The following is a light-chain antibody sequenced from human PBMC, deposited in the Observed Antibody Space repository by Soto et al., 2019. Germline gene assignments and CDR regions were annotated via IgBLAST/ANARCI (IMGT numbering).Light chain of an antibody. J-gene: IGKJ1*01. CDR2: DAS. V-gene: IGKV1-5*01. Sequence: GDSVTITCRASQNIRNWLAWYQQKPGKAPNPLIYDASSLESGVPSRFSGSGSGTEFTLTISSLQPDDFATYYCQQYNSYSPTFGQGTKVDIK. CDR3: QQYNSYSPT. CDR1: QNIRNW.